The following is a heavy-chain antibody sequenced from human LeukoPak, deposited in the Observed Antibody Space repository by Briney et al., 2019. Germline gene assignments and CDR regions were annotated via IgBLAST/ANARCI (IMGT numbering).Heavy chain of an antibody. CDR1: GFTVSSNY. V-gene: IGHV3-53*01. J-gene: IGHJ4*02. CDR2: IFSGGST. CDR3: ARESMIVVNRAYYFDY. Sequence: GGSLRLSCVASGFTVSSNYMSWVRQAPGKGLEWVSAIFSGGSTFYADSVTGRFTISRDNSKNTVYLEMNSLRAEDTAVYYCARESMIVVNRAYYFDYWGQGTLVTVSS. D-gene: IGHD3-22*01.